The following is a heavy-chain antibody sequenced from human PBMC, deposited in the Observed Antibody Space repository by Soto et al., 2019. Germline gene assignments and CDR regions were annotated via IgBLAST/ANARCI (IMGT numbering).Heavy chain of an antibody. Sequence: EVQLLESGGGLVQPGGSLRLSCAASGFLFRSFAMSWVRQAPGKGLEWVSGISDTGHTYYADSVMGRFTISRDSSKNTVSLEMTSLRAEDTAVYYCAKGGRQWLVTSDFNYWGQGALVTVSS. CDR3: AKGGRQWLVTSDFNY. CDR1: GFLFRSFA. J-gene: IGHJ4*02. D-gene: IGHD6-19*01. V-gene: IGHV3-23*01. CDR2: ISDTGHT.